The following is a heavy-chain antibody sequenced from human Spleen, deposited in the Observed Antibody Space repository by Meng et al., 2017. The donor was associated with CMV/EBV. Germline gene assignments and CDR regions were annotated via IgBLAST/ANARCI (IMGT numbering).Heavy chain of an antibody. J-gene: IGHJ4*02. CDR1: GGSFSGYY. CDR3: ARRRGSWYGFDY. V-gene: IGHV4-34*01. D-gene: IGHD6-13*01. CDR2: INNSGST. Sequence: SETLSLTCAVYGGSFSGYYLSWIRQSPGKGLEWIGEINNSGSTNYIPSLRSRVTISLDTSNKQVSLRLTSVTAADTAVYYCARRRGSWYGFDYWGQGTLVTVSS.